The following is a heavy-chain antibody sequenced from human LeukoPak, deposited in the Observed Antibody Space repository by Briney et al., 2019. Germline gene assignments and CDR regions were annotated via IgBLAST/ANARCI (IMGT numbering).Heavy chain of an antibody. CDR3: ARGADHYYSSANYFDF. V-gene: IGHV3-64*01. Sequence: GSLRLSCAASGFTFSSYAMHWVRQAPGKGLEYVSAISSNGGSTYYANSVKGRFTISRDNSKNTLYLQMGSLRAEDMAVYYCARGADHYYSSANYFDFWGQGTLVTVSS. CDR2: ISSNGGST. J-gene: IGHJ4*02. CDR1: GFTFSSYA. D-gene: IGHD3-22*01.